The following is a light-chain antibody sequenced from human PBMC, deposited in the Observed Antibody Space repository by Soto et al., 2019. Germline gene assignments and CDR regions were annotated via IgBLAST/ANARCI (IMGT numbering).Light chain of an antibody. CDR1: QSVSSN. CDR3: RQYNNWLLP. J-gene: IGKJ5*01. V-gene: IGKV3-15*01. CDR2: GAS. Sequence: MNHSKTTLSVSPGERATLSCRASQSVSSNLAWYQQKPGQAPRLLIYGASTRATGIPARFSGSGSGTEFTLTISSLQSEDFAVYYCRQYNNWLLPFGQG.